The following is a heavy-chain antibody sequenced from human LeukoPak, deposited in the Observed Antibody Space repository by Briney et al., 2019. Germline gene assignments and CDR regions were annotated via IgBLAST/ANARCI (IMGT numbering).Heavy chain of an antibody. CDR2: IWYDGSNK. V-gene: IGHV3-33*01. CDR1: GFTFSSYG. D-gene: IGHD2-2*01. J-gene: IGHJ4*02. Sequence: GRSLRLSCAASGFTFSSYGMHWVRQAPGKGLEWVAVIWYDGSNKYYADSVKGRFTISRDNPKNTLYLQMNSLRAEDTAVYYCARRSTSCYAFDYWGQGTLVTVSS. CDR3: ARRSTSCYAFDY.